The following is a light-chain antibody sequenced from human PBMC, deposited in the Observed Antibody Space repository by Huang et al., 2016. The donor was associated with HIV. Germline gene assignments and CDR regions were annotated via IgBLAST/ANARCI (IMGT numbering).Light chain of an antibody. V-gene: IGKV2-30*01. CDR3: MQASHGAAT. CDR2: KLS. J-gene: IGKJ1*01. Sequence: DVLLTQSPLSLPVTLGQPAFITCKSNQSLVYGDGNIYLNWFHQSPGHSPRRLIYKLSNRVSGVPDRFSAGGSGTDFTLWISEVEAEDVGDYYCMQASHGAATFGQGTRVDIK. CDR1: QSLVYGDGNIY.